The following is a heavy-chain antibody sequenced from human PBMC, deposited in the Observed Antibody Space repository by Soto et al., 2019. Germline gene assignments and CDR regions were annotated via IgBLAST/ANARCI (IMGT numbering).Heavy chain of an antibody. CDR1: GFTFRSYS. J-gene: IGHJ6*03. D-gene: IGHD3-10*01. Sequence: PGGSLRLSCAASGFTFRSYSMNWVRPAPGEGLEWVSSISSSSSYIYYADSVKGRFTISRDNAKNALYLQMNSLRAEDTAVYYCAKAPYGSGSNTRYYYYMDVWGKGTTVTVSS. CDR3: AKAPYGSGSNTRYYYYMDV. V-gene: IGHV3-21*04. CDR2: ISSSSSYI.